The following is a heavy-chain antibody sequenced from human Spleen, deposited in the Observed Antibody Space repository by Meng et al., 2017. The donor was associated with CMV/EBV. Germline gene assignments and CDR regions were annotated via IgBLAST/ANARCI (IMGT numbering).Heavy chain of an antibody. CDR3: AKDLGFYDFWDDYSTVYTMDV. V-gene: IGHV3-30*02. D-gene: IGHD3-3*01. CDR2: IRYDGIKR. J-gene: IGHJ6*02. Sequence: GESLKISCAASGFTFSTYGMHWVRQAPGKGLEWVAFIRYDGIKRYYADSVKGRFTFSRDNSKNTVYLQMNSLRAEDMAVYYCAKDLGFYDFWDDYSTVYTMDVWGQGTSVTVSS. CDR1: GFTFSTYG.